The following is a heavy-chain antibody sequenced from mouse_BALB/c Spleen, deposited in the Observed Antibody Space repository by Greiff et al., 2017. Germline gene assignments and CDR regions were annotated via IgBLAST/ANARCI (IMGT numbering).Heavy chain of an antibody. D-gene: IGHD1-1*01. CDR1: GFTFTDYY. J-gene: IGHJ4*01. V-gene: IGHV7-3*02. CDR3: ARDIRRLTAKDY. Sequence: EVQGVESGGGLVQPGGSLRLSCATSGFTFTDYYMSWVRQPPGKALEWLGFIRNKANGYTTEYSASVKGRFTISRDNSQSILYLQMNTLRAEDSATYYCARDIRRLTAKDYWGQGTSVTVSS. CDR2: IRNKANGYTT.